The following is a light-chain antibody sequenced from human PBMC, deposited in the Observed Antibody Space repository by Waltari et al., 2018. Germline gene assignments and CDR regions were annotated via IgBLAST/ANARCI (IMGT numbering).Light chain of an antibody. CDR3: QQSYSTPMYT. Sequence: DIQMTQSPSSLSASVGDRATITCRASQSISSYLNWYQQKPGKAPKPLIYAASSLQSGVPSRFSGSGSGTDFTLTISSLQPEDFATYYCQQSYSTPMYTFGQGTKLEIK. CDR2: AAS. CDR1: QSISSY. J-gene: IGKJ2*01. V-gene: IGKV1-39*01.